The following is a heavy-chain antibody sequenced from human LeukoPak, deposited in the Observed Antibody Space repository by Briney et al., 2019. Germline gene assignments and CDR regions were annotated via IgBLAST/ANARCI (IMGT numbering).Heavy chain of an antibody. CDR3: ARGYSGYDWVPNYYYYYMDV. CDR1: GGSISSSSYY. CDR2: IYYSGST. J-gene: IGHJ6*03. V-gene: IGHV4-39*07. D-gene: IGHD5-12*01. Sequence: SETLSLTCTVSGGSISSSSYYWGWIRQPPGKGLEWIGSIYYSGSTYYNPSLKSRVTISVDTSKNQFSLKLSSVTAADTAVYYCARGYSGYDWVPNYYYYYMDVWGKGTTVTVSS.